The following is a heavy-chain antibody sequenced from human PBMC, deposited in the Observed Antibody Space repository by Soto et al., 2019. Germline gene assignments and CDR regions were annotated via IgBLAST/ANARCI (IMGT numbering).Heavy chain of an antibody. CDR3: ARYSSNWFQTEGMDV. J-gene: IGHJ6*02. CDR2: IDTSGNT. D-gene: IGHD6-13*01. CDR1: GGSISTYY. V-gene: IGHV4-4*07. Sequence: TLSLTCTVSGGSISTYYWSWIRQPAGKGLEWIGRIDTSGNTNYNPSLKSRVTMSVDTSKKQFSLKLTSVTAADTAVYYCARYSSNWFQTEGMDVWGQGTTVTVSS.